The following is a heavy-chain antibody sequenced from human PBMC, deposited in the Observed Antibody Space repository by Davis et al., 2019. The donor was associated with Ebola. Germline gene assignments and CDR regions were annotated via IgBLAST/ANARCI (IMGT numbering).Heavy chain of an antibody. CDR3: VQGTTSCHV. J-gene: IGHJ4*02. CDR1: GFTFRDYY. CDR2: ISYDGSNE. Sequence: GESLKISCAASGFTFRDYYMSWIRQAPGKGLEWLAVISYDGSNEYYAVSVKGRFIVSRDNSKNTLSLQMNSLRGEDTALYYCVQGTTSCHVWGQGTLVTVSS. V-gene: IGHV3-30-3*01. D-gene: IGHD2-2*01.